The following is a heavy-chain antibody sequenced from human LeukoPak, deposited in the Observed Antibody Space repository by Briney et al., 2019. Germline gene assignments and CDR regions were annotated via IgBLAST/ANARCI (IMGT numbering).Heavy chain of an antibody. CDR3: ARGHIFLGWNQVYYYYYMDV. CDR1: GFTVSSNY. J-gene: IGHJ6*03. CDR2: INWNGGST. V-gene: IGHV3-20*04. D-gene: IGHD1-1*01. Sequence: GGSLRLSCATSGFTVSSNYMSWVRQAPGKGLEWVSGINWNGGSTGYADSVKGRFTISRDNAKNSLYLQMNSLRAEDTALYYCARGHIFLGWNQVYYYYYMDVWGKGTTVTVSS.